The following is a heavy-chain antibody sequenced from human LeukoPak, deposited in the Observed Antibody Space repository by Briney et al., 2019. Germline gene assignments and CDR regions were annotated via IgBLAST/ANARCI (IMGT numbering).Heavy chain of an antibody. Sequence: GGSLRLSCAASGFTFSSYDMTWVRQAPGKGLEWVSYISSSSSSIYYIDSVKGRFTISRDNAKNSLYLQMNSLRDEDTAVYYCARSKVDSSAFFDTWGRGPLFTVSS. CDR2: ISSSSSSI. V-gene: IGHV3-48*02. CDR3: ARSKVDSSAFFDT. D-gene: IGHD3-22*01. CDR1: GFTFSSYD. J-gene: IGHJ4*02.